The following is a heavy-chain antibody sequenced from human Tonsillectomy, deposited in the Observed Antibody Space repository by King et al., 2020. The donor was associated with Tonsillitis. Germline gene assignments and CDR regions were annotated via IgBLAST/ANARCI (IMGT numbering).Heavy chain of an antibody. Sequence: TLKESGPALVKPTQTLTLTCTFSGFSLSTSAMRVSWIRQPPGKALEWLARIDWDDDKFYRTSLKTRLTISKDTSKNQVVLTMTNMDPADTATYYCARTSSGYCSGGSCYYVDYWGQGTLVTVSS. CDR1: GFSLSTSAMR. J-gene: IGHJ4*02. CDR3: ARTSSGYCSGGSCYYVDY. D-gene: IGHD2-15*01. V-gene: IGHV2-70*04. CDR2: IDWDDDK.